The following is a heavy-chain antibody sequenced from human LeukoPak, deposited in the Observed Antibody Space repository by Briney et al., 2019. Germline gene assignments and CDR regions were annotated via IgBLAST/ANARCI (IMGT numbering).Heavy chain of an antibody. CDR2: IRYDGSNK. J-gene: IGHJ4*02. D-gene: IGHD6-6*01. Sequence: PGGSLRLSCAASGFIFSNYAMHWVRQAPGKGLEWVTFIRYDGSNKYYAESEKGRFTISRDNSKNTLYLQMNSLRAEDTAVYHCAKAIHSSSSGVVDYWGQGTLVTVSS. V-gene: IGHV3-30*02. CDR1: GFIFSNYA. CDR3: AKAIHSSSSGVVDY.